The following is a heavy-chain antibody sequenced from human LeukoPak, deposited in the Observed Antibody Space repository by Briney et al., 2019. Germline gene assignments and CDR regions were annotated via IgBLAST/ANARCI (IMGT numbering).Heavy chain of an antibody. Sequence: GGSLRLSCAASGFTFSSYAMSWVRQAPGRGLEWVSAISGSGGSTYYADSVKGRFTISRDNSKNTLYLQMNSLRAEDTAVYYCAKDGVPDIVVVPAAAVDAFDIWGQGTMVTVSS. CDR1: GFTFSSYA. D-gene: IGHD2-2*01. V-gene: IGHV3-23*01. J-gene: IGHJ3*02. CDR2: ISGSGGST. CDR3: AKDGVPDIVVVPAAAVDAFDI.